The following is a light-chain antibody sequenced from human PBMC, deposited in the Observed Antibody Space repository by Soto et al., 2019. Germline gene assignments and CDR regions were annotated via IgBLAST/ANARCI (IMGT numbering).Light chain of an antibody. CDR3: QQTYSTPQLT. CDR2: AAS. CDR1: QSISYY. J-gene: IGKJ4*01. Sequence: DIQMTQSPSSLSASVGDRVTITCRASQSISYYLNWYQQKPGRAPKLLISAASSLQSGVPSRFSGSGSGTDFTLTISSLQPADLATYYCQQTYSTPQLTFGGGTKVEI. V-gene: IGKV1-39*01.